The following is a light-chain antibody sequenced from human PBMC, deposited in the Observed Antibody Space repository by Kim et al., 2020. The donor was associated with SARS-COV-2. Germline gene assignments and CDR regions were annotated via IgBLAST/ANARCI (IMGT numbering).Light chain of an antibody. CDR2: WAS. Sequence: DIVMTQSPDSLAVSLGERATINCKSSQSVFYSSNNKNYLAWYQQKSGQPPKLLIYWASTRDSGVPDRFSGSGSGTDFTLTISSLQAEDVAVYYCQQYLSIPRTFGQGTKVEIK. J-gene: IGKJ1*01. CDR3: QQYLSIPRT. CDR1: QSVFYSSNNKNY. V-gene: IGKV4-1*01.